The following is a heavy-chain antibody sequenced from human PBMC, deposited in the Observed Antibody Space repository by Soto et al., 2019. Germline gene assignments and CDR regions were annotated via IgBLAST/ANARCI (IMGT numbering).Heavy chain of an antibody. CDR3: ARDYGIGYCSVGSCDAKVGTPGY. J-gene: IGHJ4*02. CDR1: GYTFTSYG. D-gene: IGHD2-15*01. V-gene: IGHV1-18*01. Sequence: ASVKVSCKASGYTFTSYGISWVRQAPGQGLEWMGWISAYNGNTNYAQKLQGRVTMTTDTSTSTAYMELRSLRSDDTAVYYCARDYGIGYCSVGSCDAKVGTPGYWGQGTLVTGSA. CDR2: ISAYNGNT.